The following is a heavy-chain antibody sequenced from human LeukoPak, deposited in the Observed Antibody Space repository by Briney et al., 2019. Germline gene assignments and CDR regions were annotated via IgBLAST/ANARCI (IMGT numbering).Heavy chain of an antibody. CDR1: GGSISSYY. V-gene: IGHV4-59*01. CDR3: ARHSSSWYDNYYYYYGMDV. Sequence: SETLSLTCTVSGGSISSYYWSWIRQPPGKGLEWIGYIYYSGSTNYNPSLKSRVTISVDTSKNQFSLKLSSVTAADTAVYYCARHSSSWYDNYYYYYGMDVWGQGTTVTVSS. CDR2: IYYSGST. J-gene: IGHJ6*02. D-gene: IGHD6-13*01.